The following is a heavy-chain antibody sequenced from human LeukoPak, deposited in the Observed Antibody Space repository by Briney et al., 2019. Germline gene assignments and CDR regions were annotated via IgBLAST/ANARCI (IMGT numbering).Heavy chain of an antibody. D-gene: IGHD4-17*01. CDR2: IGTVGDT. V-gene: IGHV3-13*01. CDR1: GFTFSSYD. Sequence: GGSLRLSCAASGFTFSSYDMHWVRQATGKGLEWVSLIGTVGDTYYPGSVKCRFTISRENAKNSLYLQMNSLRAGDTAVYYCARFNGDASSFDYWGQGTLVTVSS. J-gene: IGHJ4*02. CDR3: ARFNGDASSFDY.